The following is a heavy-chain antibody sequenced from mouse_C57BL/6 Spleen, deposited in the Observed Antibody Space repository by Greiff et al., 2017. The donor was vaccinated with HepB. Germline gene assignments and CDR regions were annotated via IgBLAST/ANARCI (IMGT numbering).Heavy chain of an antibody. Sequence: QVQLKQPGAELVKPGASVKLSCKASGYTFTSYWMHWVKQRPGQGLEWIGMIHPNSGSTNYNEKFKSKATLTVDKSSSTAYMQLSSLTSEDSAVYYCARRAYYYGSSSYAMDYWGQGTSVTVSS. CDR3: ARRAYYYGSSSYAMDY. CDR1: GYTFTSYW. J-gene: IGHJ4*01. V-gene: IGHV1-64*01. CDR2: IHPNSGST. D-gene: IGHD1-1*01.